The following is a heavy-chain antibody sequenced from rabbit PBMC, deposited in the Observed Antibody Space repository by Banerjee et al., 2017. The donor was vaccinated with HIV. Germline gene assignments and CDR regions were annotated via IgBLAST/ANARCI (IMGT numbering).Heavy chain of an antibody. J-gene: IGHJ4*01. D-gene: IGHD2-1*01. V-gene: IGHV1S40*01. Sequence: STYYASWAKGRFTISKTSSTTVTLQMTSLTAADTATYFCARTMTIVIIYFNFRGPGTLVTVS. CDR2: ST. CDR3: ARTMTIVIIYFNF.